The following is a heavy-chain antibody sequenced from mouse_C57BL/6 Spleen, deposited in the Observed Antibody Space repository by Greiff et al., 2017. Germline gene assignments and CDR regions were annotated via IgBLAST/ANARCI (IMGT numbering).Heavy chain of an antibody. CDR2: IYPGSGST. CDR3: ARKGYDYDARYAMDF. V-gene: IGHV1-55*01. Sequence: VQLQQPGAELVKPGASVKMSCKASGYTFTSYWITWVKQRPGHGLEWIGDIYPGSGSTNYNEKFKSKATLTVDTSSSTAYMQLSSLTSEDSAVYYCARKGYDYDARYAMDFWGKGTSVTVSS. J-gene: IGHJ4*01. D-gene: IGHD2-4*01. CDR1: GYTFTSYW.